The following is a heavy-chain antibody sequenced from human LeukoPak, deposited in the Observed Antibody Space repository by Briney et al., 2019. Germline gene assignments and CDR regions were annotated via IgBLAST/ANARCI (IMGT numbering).Heavy chain of an antibody. D-gene: IGHD2-2*01. V-gene: IGHV1-69*05. CDR2: IIPIFGTA. J-gene: IGHJ6*03. Sequence: SVKVSCKASGGTFSSYAISWVRQAPGQGFEWMGGIIPIFGTANYAQKFQGRVTITTDESTSTAYMELSSLRSEDTAVYYCARGKKVPAASIYYYCMDVWGKGTTVTVSS. CDR3: ARGKKVPAASIYYYCMDV. CDR1: GGTFSSYA.